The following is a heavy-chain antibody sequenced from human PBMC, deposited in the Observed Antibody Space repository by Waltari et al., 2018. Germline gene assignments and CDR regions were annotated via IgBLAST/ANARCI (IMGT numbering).Heavy chain of an antibody. CDR2: IHYSGST. Sequence: QVQLQESGPGLVNPSETLSLTCTVSGGSISSYYWSWFRQPPGKGLEWVGYIHYSGSTKSNPSLKSRVIISTDTSKNQFSLKLTSVTAADTAIYYCARHLNGGTYPLDYWGQGTLVTVSS. CDR1: GGSISSYY. CDR3: ARHLNGGTYPLDY. D-gene: IGHD1-26*01. J-gene: IGHJ4*02. V-gene: IGHV4-59*08.